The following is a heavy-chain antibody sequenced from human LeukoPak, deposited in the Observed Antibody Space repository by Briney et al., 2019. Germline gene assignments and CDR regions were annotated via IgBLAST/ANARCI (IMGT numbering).Heavy chain of an antibody. V-gene: IGHV4-39*01. Sequence: PSETLSLTCTVSGGSISSGGYYWGWIRQPPGKGLEWIGSIYYSGSTYYNPSLKSRVTISVDTSKNQFSLKLSSVTAADTAVYYCARRPLLWFGELLYPFDYWGQGTLVTVSS. CDR2: IYYSGST. CDR3: ARRPLLWFGELLYPFDY. D-gene: IGHD3-10*01. J-gene: IGHJ4*02. CDR1: GGSISSGGYY.